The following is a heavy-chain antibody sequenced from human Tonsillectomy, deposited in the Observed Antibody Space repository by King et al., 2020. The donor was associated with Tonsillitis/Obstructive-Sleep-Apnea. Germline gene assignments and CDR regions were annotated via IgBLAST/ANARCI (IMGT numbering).Heavy chain of an antibody. J-gene: IGHJ3*02. D-gene: IGHD2-2*01. CDR1: GFTLSSYA. V-gene: IGHV3-30*04. CDR2: ISYDGSKK. Sequence: VQLVESGGGVVQPGRSLRLSCAASGFTLSSYAMNWVRQAPGKGLEWVAIISYDGSKKYYADSVKGRFTISRDNSRNTLYLQMNSLRPEDTAVYYSARRYCSSTSCYDAFDIWGKGTMVTVSS. CDR3: ARRYCSSTSCYDAFDI.